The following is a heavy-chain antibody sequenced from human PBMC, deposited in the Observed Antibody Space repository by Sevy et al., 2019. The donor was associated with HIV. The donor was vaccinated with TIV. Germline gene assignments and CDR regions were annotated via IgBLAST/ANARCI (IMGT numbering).Heavy chain of an antibody. J-gene: IGHJ4*02. Sequence: GGSLRLSCAASGFTFSNAWMSWVRQAPGKGLEWAGRIKSKTDGGTTDYAAPVKGRFTISRDDSKNTLYLQMNSLKTEDTAVYYCTTPEMEEGYWGQGTLVTVSS. CDR3: TTPEMEEGY. CDR2: IKSKTDGGTT. D-gene: IGHD1-1*01. CDR1: GFTFSNAW. V-gene: IGHV3-15*01.